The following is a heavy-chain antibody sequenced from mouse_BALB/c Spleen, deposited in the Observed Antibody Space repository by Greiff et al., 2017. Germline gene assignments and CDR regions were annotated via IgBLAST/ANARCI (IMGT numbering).Heavy chain of an antibody. J-gene: IGHJ4*01. CDR3: ARKEYYGNLYAMDY. Sequence: QVQLKQPGSELVRPGASVKLSCKASGYTFTSYWMHWVKQSHAKSLEWIGVISTYYGDASYNQKFKGKATMTVDKSSSTAYMELARLTSEDSAIYYCARKEYYGNLYAMDYWGQGTSVTVSA. CDR1: GYTFTSYW. D-gene: IGHD2-1*01. V-gene: IGHV1S137*01. CDR2: ISTYYGDA.